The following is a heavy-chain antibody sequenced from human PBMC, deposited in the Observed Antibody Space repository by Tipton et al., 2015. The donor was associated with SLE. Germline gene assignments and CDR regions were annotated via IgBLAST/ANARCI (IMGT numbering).Heavy chain of an antibody. Sequence: LGLSCAASGSTFSRYWMHWIRQPAGKGLEWIGRIYTSGSTNYNPSLKSRVTISVDTSKNQFSLKLSSVTAADTAVYYCARATLGIVVVFDYWGQGTLVTVSS. D-gene: IGHD3-22*01. J-gene: IGHJ4*02. CDR2: IYTSGST. CDR3: ARATLGIVVVFDY. V-gene: IGHV4-4*07. CDR1: GSTFSRYW.